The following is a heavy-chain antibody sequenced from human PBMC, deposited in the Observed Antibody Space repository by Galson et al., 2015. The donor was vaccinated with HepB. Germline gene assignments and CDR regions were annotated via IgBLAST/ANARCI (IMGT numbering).Heavy chain of an antibody. D-gene: IGHD4-11*01. Sequence: SLRLSCAASGFTFSDYAMTWVRQAPGKGPEWVSSISRTGGNTFNADSVQGRFTISRDTPKNTLHLPLNSLRVDDTAVYYCAKGPRGDYINSPPNWSDTWGQGTLVTVSS. J-gene: IGHJ5*02. CDR1: GFTFSDYA. CDR3: AKGPRGDYINSPPNWSDT. CDR2: ISRTGGNT. V-gene: IGHV3-23*01.